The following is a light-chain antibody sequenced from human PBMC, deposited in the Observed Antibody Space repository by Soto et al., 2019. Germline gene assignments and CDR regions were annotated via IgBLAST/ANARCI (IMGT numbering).Light chain of an antibody. CDR3: SSYTSTSTYV. V-gene: IGLV2-14*01. J-gene: IGLJ1*01. CDR2: DLT. CDR1: SSDVGGYNY. Sequence: QSALTQPASVSGSPGQSITISCTGTSSDVGGYNYVSWYQQHPGKAPKHMIYDLTNRPSGISNRFSGSKSGNTASLTISGLQAEDEADYYCSSYTSTSTYVFGTGTKLTVL.